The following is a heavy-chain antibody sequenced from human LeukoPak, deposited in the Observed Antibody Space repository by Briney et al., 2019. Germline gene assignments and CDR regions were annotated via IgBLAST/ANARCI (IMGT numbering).Heavy chain of an antibody. J-gene: IGHJ3*02. CDR2: IIPIFGTA. CDR3: ARMYYYDSSNAFDI. V-gene: IGHV1-69*05. D-gene: IGHD3-22*01. CDR1: GGTFSNYA. Sequence: ASVKVSCKASGGTFSNYAISWVRQAPGQGLEWMGGIIPIFGTANYAQKFQGRVTITTDESTSTAYMELSSLRSEDTAVYYCARMYYYDSSNAFDIWGQGTMVTVSS.